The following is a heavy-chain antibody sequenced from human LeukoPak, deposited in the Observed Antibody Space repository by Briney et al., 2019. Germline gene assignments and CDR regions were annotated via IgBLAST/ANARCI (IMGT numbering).Heavy chain of an antibody. CDR1: GFTFSDYY. Sequence: PGGSPRLSPAPPGFTFSDYYMSWSRQGPGKGLERGSYISSRGSTIYYADSVKGRFTISRDNAKNSLYLQMNRLRAEDTAVYYCARPMEPQVDIVAGYWGQGTQVTGSS. J-gene: IGHJ4*01. CDR3: ARPMEPQVDIVAGY. CDR2: ISSRGSTI. D-gene: IGHD5-12*01. V-gene: IGHV3-11*04.